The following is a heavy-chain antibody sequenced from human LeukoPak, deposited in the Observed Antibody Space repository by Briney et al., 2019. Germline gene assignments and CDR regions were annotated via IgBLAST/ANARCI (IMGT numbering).Heavy chain of an antibody. V-gene: IGHV4-61*02. CDR1: GGSISSGSYY. D-gene: IGHD6-13*01. CDR2: IYTSGST. CDR3: ARARGLLAAADWFDP. Sequence: PSETLSLTCTVSGGSISSGSYYWSWIRQPAGKGLEWIGRIYTSGSTNYNPSLKSRVTISVDTSKNQFSLKLSSVTAADTAVYYCARARGLLAAADWFDPWGQGTLVTVSS. J-gene: IGHJ5*02.